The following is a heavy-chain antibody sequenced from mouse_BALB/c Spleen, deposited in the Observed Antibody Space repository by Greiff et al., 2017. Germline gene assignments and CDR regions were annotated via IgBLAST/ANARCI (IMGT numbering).Heavy chain of an antibody. J-gene: IGHJ4*01. V-gene: IGHV5-9-4*01. CDR3: ARVYGLATRGAMDY. CDR1: GFTFSSYA. Sequence: EVQRVESGGGLVKPGGSLKLSCAASGFTFSSYAMSWVRQSPEKRLEWVAEISSGGSYTYYPDTVTGRFTISRDNAKNTLYLEMSSLRSEDTAMYYCARVYGLATRGAMDYWGQGTSVTVSS. CDR2: ISSGGSYT. D-gene: IGHD1-1*02.